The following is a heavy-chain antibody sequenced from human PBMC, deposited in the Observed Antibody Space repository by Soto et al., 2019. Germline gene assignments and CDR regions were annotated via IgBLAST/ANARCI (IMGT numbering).Heavy chain of an antibody. D-gene: IGHD3-3*01. V-gene: IGHV1-46*01. CDR3: ARGAGPGGTYYDFWSGSGYYGMDV. CDR2: INPSGGST. J-gene: IGHJ6*02. Sequence: WASVKVSCKASGYTFTSYYMHWVRQAPGQGLEWMGIINPSGGSTSYAQKFQGRVTMTRDTSTSTVYMELSSLRSEDTAVYYCARGAGPGGTYYDFWSGSGYYGMDVWGQGTTVTVSS. CDR1: GYTFTSYY.